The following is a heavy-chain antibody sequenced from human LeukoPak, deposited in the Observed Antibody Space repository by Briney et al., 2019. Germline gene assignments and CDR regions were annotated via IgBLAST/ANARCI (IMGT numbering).Heavy chain of an antibody. Sequence: GSLRLSCAASGFTFSSYGMHWVRQAPGKGLEWVAVIWYDGSNKYYADSVKGRFTISRDNSKNTLYLQMNSLRAEDTAVYYCARDSMTTVVTGDYWGQGTLVTVSS. V-gene: IGHV3-33*01. J-gene: IGHJ4*02. CDR2: IWYDGSNK. CDR3: ARDSMTTVVTGDY. CDR1: GFTFSSYG. D-gene: IGHD4-23*01.